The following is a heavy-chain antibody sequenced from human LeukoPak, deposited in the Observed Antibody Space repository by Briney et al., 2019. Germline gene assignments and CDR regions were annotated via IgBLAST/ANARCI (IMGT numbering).Heavy chain of an antibody. D-gene: IGHD6-19*01. J-gene: IGHJ1*01. V-gene: IGHV4-59*01. CDR3: ARAGGYSSGWYLFQH. Sequence: SETLSLTCTVSGGSISSYYWSWIRQPPGKGLEWIGYIYCSGSTNYNPSLKSRVTISVDTSKNQFSLKLSSVTAADTAVYYCARAGGYSSGWYLFQHWGQGTLVTVSS. CDR1: GGSISSYY. CDR2: IYCSGST.